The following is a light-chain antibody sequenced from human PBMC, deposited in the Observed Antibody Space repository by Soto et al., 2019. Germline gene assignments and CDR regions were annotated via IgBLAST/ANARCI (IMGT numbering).Light chain of an antibody. V-gene: IGLV2-8*01. CDR3: QTADTSLSVV. CDR2: EVN. Sequence: QSVLTQPPSASGSPGQSVAISCTGTSSDVGGYNYVSWYQQHPGKAPKLMIYEVNKRPSGVPDRFSGSKSGNTASLTVSGLQAEDEADYYCQTADTSLSVVFGGGTKVTVL. CDR1: SSDVGGYNY. J-gene: IGLJ2*01.